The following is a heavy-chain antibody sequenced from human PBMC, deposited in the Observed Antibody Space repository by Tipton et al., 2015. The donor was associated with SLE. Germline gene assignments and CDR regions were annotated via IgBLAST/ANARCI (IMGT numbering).Heavy chain of an antibody. CDR3: ARELDPFDI. J-gene: IGHJ3*02. Sequence: LRLSCTVSGGSISSTNYYWNWIRQPAGKGLEWIGRMFAGGGTDYNPSLKSRVTISVDTSKNQFSLRLSSVTAADTAVYYCARELDPFDIWGQGTMVTVSS. V-gene: IGHV4-61*02. CDR1: GGSISSTNYY. CDR2: MFAGGGT.